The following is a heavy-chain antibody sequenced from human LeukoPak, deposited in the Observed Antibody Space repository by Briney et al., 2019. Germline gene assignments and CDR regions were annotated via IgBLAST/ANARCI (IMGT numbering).Heavy chain of an antibody. Sequence: GGSLRLSCAASGFTFSSYWMHWVRHAPGKGLVWVSRINSDGSSTSYADSVKGRFTISRDNAKNTLYLQMNSLRAEDTAVYYCASGWYGYYYGMDVWGQGTTVTVSS. J-gene: IGHJ6*02. D-gene: IGHD6-19*01. V-gene: IGHV3-74*01. CDR3: ASGWYGYYYGMDV. CDR1: GFTFSSYW. CDR2: INSDGSST.